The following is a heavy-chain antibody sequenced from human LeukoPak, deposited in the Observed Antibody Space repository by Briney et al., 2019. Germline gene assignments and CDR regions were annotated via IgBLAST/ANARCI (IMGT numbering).Heavy chain of an antibody. CDR2: IYTSGST. V-gene: IGHV4-61*02. J-gene: IGHJ5*02. CDR3: ARGVVVVPAAIGNSFDP. Sequence: ASQTLSLTCTVSGGSISSGSYYWSWIRQPAGKGLEWIGRIYTSGSTNYNPSLKSRVTISVDTSKNQFSLKLSSVTAADTAVYYCARGVVVVPAAIGNSFDPWGQGTLVTVSS. CDR1: GGSISSGSYY. D-gene: IGHD2-2*01.